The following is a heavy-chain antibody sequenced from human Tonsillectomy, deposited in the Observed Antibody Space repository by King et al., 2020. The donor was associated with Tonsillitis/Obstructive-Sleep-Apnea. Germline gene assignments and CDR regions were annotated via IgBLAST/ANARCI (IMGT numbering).Heavy chain of an antibody. CDR3: SRNWAMIVVVPPILDV. J-gene: IGHJ6*04. CDR1: GFSFSSYA. D-gene: IGHD3-22*01. V-gene: IGHV3-30*04. CDR2: ISYDGTKK. Sequence: VQLVESGGGVVQPGRSLRLSCAASGFSFSSYAMYWVRQAPGKGLEWVAVISYDGTKKHYSDSVKGRFTISRDNSKNALYLQMNSLRSEDTAVYYCSRNWAMIVVVPPILDVWGKGTTVTVSS.